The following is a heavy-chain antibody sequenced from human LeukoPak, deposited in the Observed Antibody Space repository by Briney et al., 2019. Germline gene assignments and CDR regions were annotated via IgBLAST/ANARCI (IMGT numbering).Heavy chain of an antibody. D-gene: IGHD6-13*01. J-gene: IGHJ4*02. CDR1: GFTVSNNY. V-gene: IGHV3-53*01. CDR2: IYSGGSI. CDR3: PRGQRAAAGFDS. Sequence: GGSLRLSCAASGFTVSNNYMNWVRQAPGKGLEWVSVIYSGGSIYYADSVQGRFTISRDNSKNTLYLQMNSLGAEDTAVYYCPRGQRAAAGFDSWGQGTLVTVSS.